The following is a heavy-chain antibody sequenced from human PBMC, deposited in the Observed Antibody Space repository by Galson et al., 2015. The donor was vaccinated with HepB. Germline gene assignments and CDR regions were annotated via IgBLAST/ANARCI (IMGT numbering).Heavy chain of an antibody. CDR2: ISSSSSYT. Sequence: SLRLSCAASGFTFSDYYMSWIRQAPGKGLEWVSYISSSSSYTNYADSVKGRFTISRDNAKNSLYLQMNSLRAEDTAVYYCAKVPLNLVAGTVAAGYWGQGTLVTVSS. J-gene: IGHJ4*02. D-gene: IGHD6-19*01. CDR3: AKVPLNLVAGTVAAGY. CDR1: GFTFSDYY. V-gene: IGHV3-11*06.